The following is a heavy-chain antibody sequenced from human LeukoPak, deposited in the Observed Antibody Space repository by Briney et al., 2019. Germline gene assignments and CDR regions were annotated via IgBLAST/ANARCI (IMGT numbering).Heavy chain of an antibody. J-gene: IGHJ5*02. Sequence: GESLRISCNGSGYSFTSYWISWVRQIPGKGLEWMGTIDPTDSHTSHRPSFQGHVTISADKSISTAYLQWSSLKASDTAMYYCARLRGDYGGGDYWFDPWGQGTLVTVSS. D-gene: IGHD4-17*01. CDR1: GYSFTSYW. CDR3: ARLRGDYGGGDYWFDP. V-gene: IGHV5-10-1*01. CDR2: IDPTDSHT.